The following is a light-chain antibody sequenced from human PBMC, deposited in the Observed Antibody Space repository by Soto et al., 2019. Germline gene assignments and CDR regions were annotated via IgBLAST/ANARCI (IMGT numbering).Light chain of an antibody. V-gene: IGKV3-20*01. CDR2: GTS. CDR1: ERIYSAY. J-gene: IGKJ5*01. CDR3: QQYGNSPIT. Sequence: EVVLTQSPGPLSLSRGERAALSCMSSERIYSAYLGWYQQKPGQAPRLIIYGTSSRATGIPDRFSGSWSGTDCTLTISRLEPEDVAVYYCQQYGNSPITLGQGTRLEIK.